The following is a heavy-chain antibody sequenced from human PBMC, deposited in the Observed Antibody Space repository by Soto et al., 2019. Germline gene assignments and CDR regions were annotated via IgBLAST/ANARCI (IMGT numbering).Heavy chain of an antibody. Sequence: EEQLLESGGGLVQPGGSLRLSCAASGFTFSRYAMSWVRQAPGKGLEWVSAISASGGSTYYAGSVKGRFTISRDNSKNTLYLQMDSLRAEDTAVYYCAPPGGTADYLGQGTLVTVSS. J-gene: IGHJ4*02. CDR2: ISASGGST. CDR1: GFTFSRYA. V-gene: IGHV3-23*01. D-gene: IGHD3-16*01. CDR3: APPGGTADY.